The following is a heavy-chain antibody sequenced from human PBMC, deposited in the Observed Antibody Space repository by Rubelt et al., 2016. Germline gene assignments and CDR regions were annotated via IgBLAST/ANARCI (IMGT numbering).Heavy chain of an antibody. CDR1: GGSFSGYY. CDR2: INHSGST. V-gene: IGHV4-34*01. D-gene: IGHD3-22*01. Sequence: QVQLQQWGAGLLKPSETLSLTCAVYGGSFSGYYWSWIRQPPGKGLEWIGEINHSGSTNYNPSLKSRVTMSGDTSKNPFSLRLSSVTAADAAVYYCARGKEGLGVTMMDYWGQGTLVTVSS. J-gene: IGHJ4*02. CDR3: ARGKEGLGVTMMDY.